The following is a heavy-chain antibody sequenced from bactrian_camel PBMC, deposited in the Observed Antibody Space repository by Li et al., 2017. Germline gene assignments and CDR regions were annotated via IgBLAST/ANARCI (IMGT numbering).Heavy chain of an antibody. CDR1: GFTASTHC. Sequence: HVQLVESGGGSVQPGGSLRLSCAASGFTASTHCVGWFRQAPGKEREGVAVLESDGRPSYADSVKGRFVISGDDAKNTVYLQMNSLKSEDTGLYFCATDTRGVSWGFVRDWGQGTQVTVS. CDR3: ATDTRGVSWGFVRD. CDR2: LESDGRP. J-gene: IGHJ4*01. V-gene: IGHV3S53*01. D-gene: IGHD5*01.